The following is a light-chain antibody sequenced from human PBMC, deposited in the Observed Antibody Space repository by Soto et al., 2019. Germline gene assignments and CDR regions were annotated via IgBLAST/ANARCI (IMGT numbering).Light chain of an antibody. Sequence: EIVLTQSPGTLSLSPWERATLSWRASQSGTSSYLAWYQQKPGQAPRLLIYGASTRATGIPARFSGSGSGTEFTLIISSLQSEDSAVYYCQQYNSWLWTFGQGTKVDIK. CDR2: GAS. CDR1: QSGTSSY. CDR3: QQYNSWLWT. V-gene: IGKV3-15*01. J-gene: IGKJ1*01.